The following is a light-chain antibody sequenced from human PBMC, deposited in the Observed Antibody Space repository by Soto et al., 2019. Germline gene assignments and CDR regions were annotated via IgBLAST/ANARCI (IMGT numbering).Light chain of an antibody. CDR1: QDITSW. J-gene: IGKJ4*01. CDR2: DTS. CDR3: QQANWFPRT. V-gene: IGKV1-12*01. Sequence: DIQVTQSPSSVSASVGDRVTITCRASQDITSWAVWFQQKAGKAPKLLIYDTSILQGGVSSSFSGSGSGTDFTLSINSLRPEDFGVYYCQQANWFPRTFGGGTRVEIK.